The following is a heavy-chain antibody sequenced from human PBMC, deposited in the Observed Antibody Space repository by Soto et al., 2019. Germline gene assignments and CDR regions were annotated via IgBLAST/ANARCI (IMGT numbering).Heavy chain of an antibody. Sequence: QVQLVQSGAEVKKPGSSVKVSCKASGGTFSSYAISWVRQAPGQGLEWMGGIIPIFGTANYAQKFQGRVMITADESTSTAYMELSSLRSEDTAVYYCAREGRSGSKNYYYYGMDVWGQGTTVTVSS. D-gene: IGHD3-10*01. CDR1: GGTFSSYA. J-gene: IGHJ6*02. CDR3: AREGRSGSKNYYYYGMDV. CDR2: IIPIFGTA. V-gene: IGHV1-69*01.